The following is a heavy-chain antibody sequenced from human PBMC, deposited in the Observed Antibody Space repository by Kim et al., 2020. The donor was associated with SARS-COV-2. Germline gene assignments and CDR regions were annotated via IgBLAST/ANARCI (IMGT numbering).Heavy chain of an antibody. CDR2: IHFNGNT. CDR3: ARTRWVLMSFDY. CDR1: GGSVSNTNYY. Sequence: SETLSLTCTVSGGSVSNTNYYWSWIRQPPGKGLECIGYIHFNGNTNYNPSLKSRATISLDTSKTQFSLKLKPVTAAATAVYYCARTRWVLMSFDYWGQGT. D-gene: IGHD2-8*01. J-gene: IGHJ4*02. V-gene: IGHV4-61*01.